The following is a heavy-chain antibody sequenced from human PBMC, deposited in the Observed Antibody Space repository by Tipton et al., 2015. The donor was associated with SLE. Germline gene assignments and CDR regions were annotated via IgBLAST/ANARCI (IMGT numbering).Heavy chain of an antibody. D-gene: IGHD2-2*01. J-gene: IGHJ4*02. CDR3: TRNHRPAAYFDY. Sequence: SLRLSCAASGFTFSNAWMTWVRQAPGKGLEWVGRIKSKIEGGTTDYAAPVKGRFTISRDDSKNTLYLQMNSLTTEDTAGYYCTRNHRPAAYFDYWGQGTLVTVSS. V-gene: IGHV3-15*01. CDR2: IKSKIEGGTT. CDR1: GFTFSNAW.